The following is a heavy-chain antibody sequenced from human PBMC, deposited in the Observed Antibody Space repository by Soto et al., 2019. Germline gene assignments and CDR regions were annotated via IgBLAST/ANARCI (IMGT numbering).Heavy chain of an antibody. CDR3: AKDQRGVSAAARMDV. Sequence: EVQLLESGGALVQPGGSLRLSCAASGYTFSSYAMTWVRQAPGKGLEWVSAISNSGGNTFHADAGKGRFTISRDNSKNTLYLQMTSLRAEDTAVYYCAKDQRGVSAAARMDVWGQGTTVTVSS. D-gene: IGHD6-13*01. CDR1: GYTFSSYA. J-gene: IGHJ6*02. V-gene: IGHV3-23*01. CDR2: ISNSGGNT.